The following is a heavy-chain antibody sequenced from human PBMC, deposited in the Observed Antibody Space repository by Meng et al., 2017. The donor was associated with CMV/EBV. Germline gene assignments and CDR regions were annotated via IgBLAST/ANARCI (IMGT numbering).Heavy chain of an antibody. CDR1: GGTFSSNT. J-gene: IGHJ5*02. Sequence: SVKVSCKASGGTFSSNTITWVRQAPGQGLEWMGRTIPILGIADYAQKFQGRLTITADKSTRTAFMELSSLRSEDTAVYYCARSLGPPFGDLLNLWGQGTLVTVSS. D-gene: IGHD3-10*01. CDR3: ARSLGPPFGDLLNL. V-gene: IGHV1-69*02. CDR2: TIPILGIA.